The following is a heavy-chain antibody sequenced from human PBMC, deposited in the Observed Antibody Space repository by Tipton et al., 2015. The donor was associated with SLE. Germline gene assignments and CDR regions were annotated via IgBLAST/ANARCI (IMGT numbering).Heavy chain of an antibody. D-gene: IGHD4-17*01. CDR1: GGSISSYY. Sequence: TLSLTCTVSGGSISSYYWSWIRQPPGKGLEWIGYIYYSGSTNYNPSLKSRVTISVDKSKNQFSLKLSSVTAADTAVYYCASNDYGDTRGAFDIWGQWTMVTVSS. V-gene: IGHV4-59*12. CDR3: ASNDYGDTRGAFDI. CDR2: IYYSGST. J-gene: IGHJ3*02.